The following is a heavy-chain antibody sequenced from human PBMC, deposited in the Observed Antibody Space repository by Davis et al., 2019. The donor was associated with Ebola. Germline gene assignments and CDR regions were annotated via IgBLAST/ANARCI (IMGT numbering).Heavy chain of an antibody. D-gene: IGHD6-19*01. Sequence: ASVKVSCKASGDTFTNSAFSWVRQAPGQGLEWVGWISNYNGNTHYGQKYQGRVTMTTDTFTSTAYMELRSLRSDDAAVYYCARDLTQWLVSTDYWGQGTLVTVSS. V-gene: IGHV1-18*01. J-gene: IGHJ4*02. CDR1: GDTFTNSA. CDR3: ARDLTQWLVSTDY. CDR2: ISNYNGNT.